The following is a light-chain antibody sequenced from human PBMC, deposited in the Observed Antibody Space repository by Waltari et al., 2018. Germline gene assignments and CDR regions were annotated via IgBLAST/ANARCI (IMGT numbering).Light chain of an antibody. CDR3: SSIAGTYSYV. J-gene: IGLJ1*01. CDR1: STDIGTYNY. Sequence: QSALAQPRSVSGSPGQSVTISCAGSSTDIGTYNYVSWYQQHPDKAPKRIVFDVYKRPSGVPDRFSGSKSGNTASLTSSDLQAEDEADYYCSSIAGTYSYVFGGGTQVIVL. CDR2: DVY. V-gene: IGLV2-11*01.